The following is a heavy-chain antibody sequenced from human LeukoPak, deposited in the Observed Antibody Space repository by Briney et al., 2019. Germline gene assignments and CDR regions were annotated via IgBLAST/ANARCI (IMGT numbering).Heavy chain of an antibody. CDR1: GVSIISYY. D-gene: IGHD6-13*01. Sequence: PSETLSLTCTVSGVSIISYYWSWIRQPPGKGLEWIAFIHSSGSTGYNPSLKSRFTISVDTSKNHCSLKVTSMSAADTGVYYCARSLPGAIGAADFWGQGTLVTVSS. CDR3: ARSLPGAIGAADF. V-gene: IGHV4-59*01. J-gene: IGHJ4*02. CDR2: IHSSGST.